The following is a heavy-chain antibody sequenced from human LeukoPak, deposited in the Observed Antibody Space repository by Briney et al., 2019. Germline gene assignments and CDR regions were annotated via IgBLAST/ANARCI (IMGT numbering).Heavy chain of an antibody. V-gene: IGHV4-39*01. J-gene: IGHJ4*02. Sequence: PSETLSLTCSVSGASISGGTYYWGWIRQPPGKGLEWIGSIYYTGSTYDNPSLKSRVTMSVDTSKNQFPLELSSVTAADTAVYYCARRGGSGRAFDYWGQGTLVTVSS. CDR2: IYYTGST. D-gene: IGHD1-26*01. CDR3: ARRGGSGRAFDY. CDR1: GASISGGTYY.